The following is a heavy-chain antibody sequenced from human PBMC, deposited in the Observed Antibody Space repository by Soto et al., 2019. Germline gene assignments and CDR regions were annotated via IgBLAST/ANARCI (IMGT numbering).Heavy chain of an antibody. V-gene: IGHV4-31*03. J-gene: IGHJ4*02. Sequence: QVQLQESGPGLVKPSQTLSLTCTVSGGSISSGAYYWSWILQRPGKGLEWIGYIFYSGSTLYNPSVKGRITISIDASKSEFSLMLTSVAAADTAVYSCARGRRVTTFDYWGQGTLVTVSS. CDR2: IFYSGST. CDR3: ARGRRVTTFDY. D-gene: IGHD4-17*01. CDR1: GGSISSGAYY.